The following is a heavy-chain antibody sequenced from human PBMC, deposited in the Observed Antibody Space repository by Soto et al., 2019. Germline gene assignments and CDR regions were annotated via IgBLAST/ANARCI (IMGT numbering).Heavy chain of an antibody. CDR1: CYTFTSDG. CDR3: ARKAWNQYYFDY. D-gene: IGHD1-1*01. CDR2: ISAYNGNT. J-gene: IGHJ4*02. V-gene: IGHV1-18*04. Sequence: GSSAKVSRKASCYTFTSDGISWVRQAPGQGLEWMGWISAYNGNTNYAQKLQGRVTMTTDTSTSTAYMELRSLRSDDTAVYYCARKAWNQYYFDYWGQGTLVTVSS.